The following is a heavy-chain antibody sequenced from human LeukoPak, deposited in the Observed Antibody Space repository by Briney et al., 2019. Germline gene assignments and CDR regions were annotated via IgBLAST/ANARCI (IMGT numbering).Heavy chain of an antibody. CDR1: GGSFSDYY. V-gene: IGHV4-34*01. Sequence: SETLPLTCAVYGGSFSDYYWSWIRQPPGKGLEWIGEINHSGNSNYNPSLKSRVTISVDTSKNQFSLKLSSVTAADTAVYYCARGSDYGANLIDYWGQGTLVTVSS. J-gene: IGHJ4*02. CDR3: ARGSDYGANLIDY. D-gene: IGHD4-23*01. CDR2: INHSGNS.